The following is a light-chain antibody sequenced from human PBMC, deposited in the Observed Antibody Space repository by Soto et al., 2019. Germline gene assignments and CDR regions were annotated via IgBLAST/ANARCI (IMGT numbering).Light chain of an antibody. J-gene: IGKJ4*01. V-gene: IGKV1-9*01. CDR1: PGISNY. CDR3: QQLNSYPLT. Sequence: DIQLTQSPSFLSASVGDRVTITCRASPGISNYLAWYQRKPGKAPQLLLYTSSTLQSGVPSRFSGGGSGTEFTLTISSLQPEDFATYDGQQLNSYPLTFGGGTKVEIK. CDR2: TSS.